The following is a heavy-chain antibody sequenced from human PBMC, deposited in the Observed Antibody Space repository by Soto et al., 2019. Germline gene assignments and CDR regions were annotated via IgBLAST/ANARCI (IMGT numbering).Heavy chain of an antibody. D-gene: IGHD2-21*01. CDR3: ASGDCYRGFVGGSGFDY. CDR1: GFTLSPHP. V-gene: IGHV3-7*01. J-gene: IGHJ4*01. CDR2: RKEEGSEK. Sequence: GGSLRLSCAASGFTLSPHPMSWVRQAPGKGLEWLGNRKEEGSEKYDVDSVRGRFTLATDTAKNALFLQRHGLRVEETAVYYCASGDCYRGFVGGSGFDYPGHRSLATVSS.